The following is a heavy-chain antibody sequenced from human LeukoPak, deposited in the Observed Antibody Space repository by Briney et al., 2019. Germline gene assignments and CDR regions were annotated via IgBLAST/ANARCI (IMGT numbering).Heavy chain of an antibody. V-gene: IGHV3-43*02. CDR2: ISGDSDNK. D-gene: IGHD3-10*01. CDR1: GLNVAAYA. CDR3: AIAYESGSFYRAFAY. Sequence: GGSLRLSCAASGLNVAAYAMYWVRQPPGKSLGWVSLISGDSDNKYSAASVKGRFAISRDNSKNSLYLQMNSLTTEDTALYYCAIAYESGSFYRAFAYWGQGALVTVSS. J-gene: IGHJ4*02.